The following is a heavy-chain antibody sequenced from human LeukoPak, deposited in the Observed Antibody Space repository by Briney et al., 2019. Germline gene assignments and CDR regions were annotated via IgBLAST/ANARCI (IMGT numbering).Heavy chain of an antibody. Sequence: SETLSLTCTVSGGSISSYYWSWIRQPPGKGLEWIGYIYYSGSTNYNPSLKSRVTISVDTSKNQFSLKLSSVTAADTAVYYCARRGRGTREYYFDYWGQGTLVTVSS. D-gene: IGHD1-26*01. J-gene: IGHJ4*02. CDR3: ARRGRGTREYYFDY. CDR1: GGSISSYY. CDR2: IYYSGST. V-gene: IGHV4-59*08.